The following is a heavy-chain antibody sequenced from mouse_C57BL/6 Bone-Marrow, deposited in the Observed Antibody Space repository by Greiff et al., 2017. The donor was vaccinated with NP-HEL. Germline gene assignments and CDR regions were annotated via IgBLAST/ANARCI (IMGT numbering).Heavy chain of an antibody. V-gene: IGHV1-76*01. Sequence: VQLQQSGAELVRPGASVKLSCKASGYTFTDYYINWVKQRPGQGLEWIARIYPGSGNNYYNEKFKGKATMTAEKSSSTAYLQLSSLTSEDSAVYFCAKSAYYSNYEFAYWGQGTLVTVSA. CDR1: GYTFTDYY. J-gene: IGHJ3*01. CDR2: IYPGSGNN. CDR3: AKSAYYSNYEFAY. D-gene: IGHD2-5*01.